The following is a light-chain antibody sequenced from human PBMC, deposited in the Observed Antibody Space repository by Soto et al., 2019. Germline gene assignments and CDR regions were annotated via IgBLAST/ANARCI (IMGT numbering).Light chain of an antibody. CDR3: AAWDDSLNGVV. CDR2: SNN. CDR1: SSNIGSNT. V-gene: IGLV1-44*01. J-gene: IGLJ2*01. Sequence: QSVLTQPPSASGTPGQRVTISCSGSSSNIGSNTVNWYQQLPGTAPKLLIYSNNQRPSGVPDRFSGSKSGTSASLAISGPQSDDEADYYCAAWDDSLNGVVFGGGTKVTVL.